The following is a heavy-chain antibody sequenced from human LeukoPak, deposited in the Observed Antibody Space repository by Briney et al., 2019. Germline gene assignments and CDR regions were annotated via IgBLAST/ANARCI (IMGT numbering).Heavy chain of an antibody. D-gene: IGHD3-3*01. V-gene: IGHV3-48*01. Sequence: GGSLRLSCGASGLTFSTYSMNWVRQAPGKGLEWVSYISSGSSTIYYADSVKGRFTISKDNAKNSLYLQMNSLRAEDTAVYYCARGGFWSGYRFFDYWGQGTLVTVSS. CDR1: GLTFSTYS. CDR2: ISSGSSTI. CDR3: ARGGFWSGYRFFDY. J-gene: IGHJ4*02.